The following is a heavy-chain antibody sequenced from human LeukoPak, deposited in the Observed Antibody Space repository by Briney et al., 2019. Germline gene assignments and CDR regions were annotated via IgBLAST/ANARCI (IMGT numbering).Heavy chain of an antibody. D-gene: IGHD3-9*01. CDR1: GGSITGYY. CDR2: IHYTGAT. V-gene: IGHV4-34*01. Sequence: SETLSLTCAVYGGSITGYYWSWIRQTPGRGLEWVGEIHYTGATSYNPSLKSRATISTDTSKNQFSLRLSSVTAADTAVYYCARGNILTGYCFDFWGQGALVTVSP. CDR3: ARGNILTGYCFDF. J-gene: IGHJ4*02.